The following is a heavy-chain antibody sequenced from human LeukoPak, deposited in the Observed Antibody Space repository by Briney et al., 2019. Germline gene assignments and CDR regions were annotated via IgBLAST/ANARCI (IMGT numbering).Heavy chain of an antibody. CDR3: ARASSDILRYYGMDV. V-gene: IGHV4-31*03. J-gene: IGHJ6*02. CDR2: IYYSGST. CDR1: GGSISSGGYY. Sequence: PSQTLSLTCTVSGGSISSGGYYWSWIRQHPGKGLEWIGYIYYSGSTYYNPSLKSRVTISVDTSKNQFSLKLSSVTAADTAVYYCARASSDILRYYGMDVWGQGTTVTVSS. D-gene: IGHD3-9*01.